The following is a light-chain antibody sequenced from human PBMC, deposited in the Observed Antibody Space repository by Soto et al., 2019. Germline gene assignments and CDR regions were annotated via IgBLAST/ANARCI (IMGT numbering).Light chain of an antibody. CDR3: QQYGSSPLT. Sequence: EIVMTQSPATLSLSPGERATLSCRASQSVSGNLAWYQQKPGQAPRLLISGASTRATGIPARFSGSGSGTEFTLTISSLQSEEFAVYYCQQYGSSPLTFGGGTKVEIK. J-gene: IGKJ4*01. V-gene: IGKV3-15*01. CDR2: GAS. CDR1: QSVSGN.